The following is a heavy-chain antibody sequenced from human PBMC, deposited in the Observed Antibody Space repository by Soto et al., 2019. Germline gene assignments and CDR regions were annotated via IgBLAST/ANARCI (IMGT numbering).Heavy chain of an antibody. V-gene: IGHV3-30*18. CDR3: AKDFHRAPGCLVWFLDY. D-gene: IGHD3-3*01. CDR2: MSYDGSNK. CDR1: GFTFSTYG. J-gene: IGHJ4*01. Sequence: QVQLVESGGGVVQPGRSLRLSCAASGFTFSTYGMHWVRQAPGKGLEWLAVMSYDGSNKYYADSVRGRFTISRDNSKNTLYLQMNSLRGVDMALYYCAKDFHRAPGCLVWFLDYWGQGTLVTVSS.